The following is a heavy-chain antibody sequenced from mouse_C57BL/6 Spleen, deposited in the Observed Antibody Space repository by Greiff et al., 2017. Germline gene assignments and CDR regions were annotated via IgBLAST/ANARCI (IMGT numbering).Heavy chain of an antibody. Sequence: EVQLVESGGGLVKPGGSLKLSCAASGFTFSDYGMHWVRQAPEKGLEWVAYISSGGSTIYYADTVKGRFTISRDNAKNTLFLQMTSLRSEDTAMYYCARPGSSYWFAYWGQGTLVTVSA. CDR2: ISSGGSTI. J-gene: IGHJ3*01. D-gene: IGHD1-1*01. CDR1: GFTFSDYG. CDR3: ARPGSSYWFAY. V-gene: IGHV5-17*01.